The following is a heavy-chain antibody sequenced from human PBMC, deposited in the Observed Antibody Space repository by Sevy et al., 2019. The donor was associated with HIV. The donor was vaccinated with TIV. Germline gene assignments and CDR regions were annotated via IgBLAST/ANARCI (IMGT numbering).Heavy chain of an antibody. Sequence: GGSLRLSCGASGFTFSTYWMSWVRQAPGKGLEWVANINQDGSQKYYVDSVKGRFTISKDNAKNSLYLQLSSLRAEDTAVYYCAIEFDGGPDYWSQGTLVTVSS. J-gene: IGHJ4*02. CDR3: AIEFDGGPDY. CDR2: INQDGSQK. CDR1: GFTFSTYW. V-gene: IGHV3-7*01. D-gene: IGHD3-9*01.